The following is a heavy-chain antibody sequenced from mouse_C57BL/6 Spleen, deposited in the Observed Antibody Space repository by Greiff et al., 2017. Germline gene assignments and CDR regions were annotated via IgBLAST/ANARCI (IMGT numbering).Heavy chain of an antibody. V-gene: IGHV1-80*01. CDR2: IYPGDGDT. CDR3: ARGDYGSSRYWYFDV. Sequence: QVQLQQSGAELVKPGASVKISCKASGYAFSSYWMNWVKQRPGQGLEWIGQIYPGDGDTNYNGKFKGKATLTADKSSSTAYMQLSSLTSEDSAVYFCARGDYGSSRYWYFDVWGTGTTVTVSS. D-gene: IGHD1-1*01. CDR1: GYAFSSYW. J-gene: IGHJ1*03.